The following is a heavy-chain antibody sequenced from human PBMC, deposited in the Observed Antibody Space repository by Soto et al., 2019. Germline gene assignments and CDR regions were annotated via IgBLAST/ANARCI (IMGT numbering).Heavy chain of an antibody. CDR3: AILRPFDIPWYFDL. D-gene: IGHD3-9*01. CDR2: ISSSSTI. V-gene: IGHV3-48*02. CDR1: GFTFSSYS. J-gene: IGHJ2*01. Sequence: EVQLVESGGGLVQPGGSLRLSCAASGFTFSSYSMNWVRQAPGKGLEWVAYISSSSTIYYADSVKGRFTTSRDNAKNSLYLQMHSLRDEDTAVYYCAILRPFDIPWYFDLWGRGTLVTVSS.